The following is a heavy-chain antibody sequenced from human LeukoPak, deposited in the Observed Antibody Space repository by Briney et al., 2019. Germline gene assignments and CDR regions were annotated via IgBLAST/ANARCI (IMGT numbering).Heavy chain of an antibody. CDR1: GGSFSGYY. D-gene: IGHD2-2*03. Sequence: SETLSLTCAVYGGSFSGYYWSWIRQPPGKGLEWIGEINHSGSTNYNPSLKSRVTISVDTSKNQFSLKLRSVTAADTAVYYCARAGYCSSTSCPSATYNWFDPWGQGTLVTVSS. V-gene: IGHV4-34*01. J-gene: IGHJ5*02. CDR3: ARAGYCSSTSCPSATYNWFDP. CDR2: INHSGST.